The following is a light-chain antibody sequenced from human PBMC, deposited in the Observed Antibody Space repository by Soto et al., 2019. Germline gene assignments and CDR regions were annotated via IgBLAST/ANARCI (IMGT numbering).Light chain of an antibody. V-gene: IGLV2-14*02. CDR1: SSDVGSYDL. CDR2: EVN. Sequence: QSALTQPASVSGSPGQSITISCTGTSSDVGSYDLVSWYQHHPGKAPKLIIYEVNKRPSGVPDRFSGSKSGNTASLTVSGLQAEDEADYYCSSYAGSSNVFGTGTKLTVL. J-gene: IGLJ1*01. CDR3: SSYAGSSNV.